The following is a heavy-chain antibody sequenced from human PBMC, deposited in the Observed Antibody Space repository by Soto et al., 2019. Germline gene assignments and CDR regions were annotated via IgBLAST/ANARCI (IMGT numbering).Heavy chain of an antibody. Sequence: QVQLQQWGAGLLKPSETLSLTCAVYGGSFSGYYWSWIRQPPGKGLEWIGEINHSGTTNYNPSLKGPVMGSVDTSKNQFSLKLSSVTAADTAVYYCARVGVRDGDYGVSRFDPWGQGTLVTVSS. D-gene: IGHD4-17*01. V-gene: IGHV4-34*01. CDR2: INHSGTT. CDR1: GGSFSGYY. CDR3: ARVGVRDGDYGVSRFDP. J-gene: IGHJ5*02.